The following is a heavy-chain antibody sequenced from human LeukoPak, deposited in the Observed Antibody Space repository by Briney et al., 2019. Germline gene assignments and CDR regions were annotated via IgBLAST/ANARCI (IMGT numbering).Heavy chain of an antibody. D-gene: IGHD5-12*01. CDR1: GYTFINYG. CDR3: ARVSTNSRVAGYDPQWYFDL. V-gene: IGHV1-18*04. J-gene: IGHJ2*01. CDR2: ISAYNGNT. Sequence: ASMKVSCKASGYTFINYGFSWVRQAPGQGLEWMGWISAYNGNTNYLQKFQGRVTMTTITSTNTVYMELRSLRSDDTAVYYCARVSTNSRVAGYDPQWYFDLWGRGTPVAVSP.